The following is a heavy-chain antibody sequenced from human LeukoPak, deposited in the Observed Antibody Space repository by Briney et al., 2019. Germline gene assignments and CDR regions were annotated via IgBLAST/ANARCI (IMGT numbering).Heavy chain of an antibody. V-gene: IGHV4-39*01. CDR1: GGSISSSSYY. J-gene: IGHJ4*02. Sequence: PSETLSLTCTVSGGSISSSSYYWGWIRQPPGKGLEWIGSIYYSGSTYYIPSLKSRVTISVDTSKNQFSLKLSSVTAADTAVYYCARHDPNGGEGYFDYWGQGTLVTVSS. CDR3: ARHDPNGGEGYFDY. D-gene: IGHD4-23*01. CDR2: IYYSGST.